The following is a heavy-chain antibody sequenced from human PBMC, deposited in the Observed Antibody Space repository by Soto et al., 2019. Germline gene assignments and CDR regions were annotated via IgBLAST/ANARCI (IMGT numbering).Heavy chain of an antibody. CDR3: ARGRYGDY. Sequence: QVHLVQSGAEVKKPGASVKVSCKGSGYTFTTYGITWVRQAPGQGLEWMGWISAHNGNTNYAQKLQGRVTVTRDTSTSAAYMERRSLTSDATAVYYCARGRYGDYWGQGALVTVSS. CDR2: ISAHNGNT. CDR1: GYTFTTYG. V-gene: IGHV1-18*01. J-gene: IGHJ4*02. D-gene: IGHD1-1*01.